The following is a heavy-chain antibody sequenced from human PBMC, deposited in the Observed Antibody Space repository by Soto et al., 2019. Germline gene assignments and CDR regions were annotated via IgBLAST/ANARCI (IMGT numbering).Heavy chain of an antibody. J-gene: IGHJ5*02. D-gene: IGHD3-10*01. V-gene: IGHV2-5*02. CDR1: GFSLRTSGVG. Sequence: PTPVNPAQTLTLTFTFSGFSLRTSGVGVGWIRQPPGKALEWVALIYWDDDKRYSPSLKSRLTITKDTSKNRVVLTMTNMDPVDTATYYCAHIPYGWGRSLSAQRNGFGPWGQGTLVTVSS. CDR2: IYWDDDK. CDR3: AHIPYGWGRSLSAQRNGFGP.